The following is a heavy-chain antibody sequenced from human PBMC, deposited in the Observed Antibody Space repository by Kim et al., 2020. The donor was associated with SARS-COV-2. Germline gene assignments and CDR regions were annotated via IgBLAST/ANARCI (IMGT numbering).Heavy chain of an antibody. Sequence: GGSLRLSCAASGFTFSSYGMHWVRQAPGKGLEWVAVISYDGSNKYYADSVKGRFTISRDNCKNTLYLQMNSLRAEDTAVYYCAKPRVPAAMGFDYWGQGT. D-gene: IGHD2-2*01. CDR1: GFTFSSYG. CDR3: AKPRVPAAMGFDY. CDR2: ISYDGSNK. V-gene: IGHV3-30*18. J-gene: IGHJ4*02.